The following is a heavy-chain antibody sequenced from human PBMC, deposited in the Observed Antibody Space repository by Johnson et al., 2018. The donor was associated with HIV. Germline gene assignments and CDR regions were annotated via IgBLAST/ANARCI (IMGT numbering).Heavy chain of an antibody. V-gene: IGHV3-23*04. J-gene: IGHJ3*01. Sequence: VQLVESGGGVVQPGRSLRLSCAASAFTFSSFAMSWVRQAPGKGLEWVSGISGAGGSRNYADSVKVRFTIPRDNSKNTLYLEMNSLKTEDTAVYYCTTDLPYCSGHDCYNAFDLWGQGTTVIVSS. D-gene: IGHD2-15*01. CDR3: TTDLPYCSGHDCYNAFDL. CDR2: ISGAGGSR. CDR1: AFTFSSFA.